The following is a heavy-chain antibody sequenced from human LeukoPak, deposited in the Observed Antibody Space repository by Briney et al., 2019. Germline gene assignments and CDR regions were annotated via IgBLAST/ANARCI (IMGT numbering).Heavy chain of an antibody. CDR1: GYSISSGYY. V-gene: IGHV4-38-2*02. D-gene: IGHD7-27*01. J-gene: IGHJ4*02. CDR3: ATRKLGNDY. Sequence: SETLSLTCTVSGYSISSGYYWAWIRQPPGKGLEWIGSIYHSGSTYYSPSLKSRVTISVDTSKNQFSLKLYSVTAADTAVYYCATRKLGNDYWGQGTLVTVSS. CDR2: IYHSGST.